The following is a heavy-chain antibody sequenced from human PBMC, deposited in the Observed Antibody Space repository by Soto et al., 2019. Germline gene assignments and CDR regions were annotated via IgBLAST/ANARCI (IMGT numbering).Heavy chain of an antibody. CDR3: ARGPGITMVRGVMYGYYYYYGMDV. J-gene: IGHJ6*02. CDR2: INHSGST. CDR1: CGSFSGYY. D-gene: IGHD3-10*01. Sequence: SETLSLTCAVYCGSFSGYYWSWIRQPPGKGLEWIGEINHSGSTNYNPSLKSRVTISVDTSKNQFSLKLSSVTAADTAVYYCARGPGITMVRGVMYGYYYYYGMDVWGQGTTVTSP. V-gene: IGHV4-34*01.